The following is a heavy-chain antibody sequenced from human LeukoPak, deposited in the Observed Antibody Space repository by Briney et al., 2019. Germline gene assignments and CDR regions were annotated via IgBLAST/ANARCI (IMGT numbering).Heavy chain of an antibody. CDR1: GFTFSSYG. CDR2: ISYDGSNK. CDR3: ARETPRRGETRDGYR. Sequence: GSLRLSCAASGFTFSSYGMHWVRQAPGKGLEWVAVISYDGSNKYYADSVKGRFTISRDNSKNTLYLQMNSLRAEDTAVYYCARETPRRGETRDGYRWGQGTVVTVSS. V-gene: IGHV3-30*03. J-gene: IGHJ4*02. D-gene: IGHD5-24*01.